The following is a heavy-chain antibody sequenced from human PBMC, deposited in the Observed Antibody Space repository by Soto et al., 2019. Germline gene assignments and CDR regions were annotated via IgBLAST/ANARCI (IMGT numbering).Heavy chain of an antibody. J-gene: IGHJ5*02. CDR1: GFTFSIYA. CDR2: ISNSGGST. Sequence: GGSLRLSCAASGFTFSIYAMRWVRQAPGKGLEWVSGISNSGGSTYYADSVKGRFTISRDNPKNTLYLQMDSLRSEDTALYYCARKGRQGYDKGSWFDPWGQGTLVTVSS. D-gene: IGHD5-12*01. V-gene: IGHV3-23*01. CDR3: ARKGRQGYDKGSWFDP.